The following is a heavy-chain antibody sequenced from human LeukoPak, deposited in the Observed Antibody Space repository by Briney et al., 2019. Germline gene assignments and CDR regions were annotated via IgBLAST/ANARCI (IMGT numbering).Heavy chain of an antibody. V-gene: IGHV4-61*01. J-gene: IGHJ3*02. CDR2: IYYSGST. Sequence: SETLSLTCTVSGGSISSSSYYWGWIRQPPGKGLEWIGYIYYSGSTNYNPSLKSRVTISVDTSKNQFSLKLSSVTAADTAVYYCARDVVYSSSWYQYYAFDIWGQGTMVTVSS. CDR3: ARDVVYSSSWYQYYAFDI. CDR1: GGSISSSSYY. D-gene: IGHD6-13*01.